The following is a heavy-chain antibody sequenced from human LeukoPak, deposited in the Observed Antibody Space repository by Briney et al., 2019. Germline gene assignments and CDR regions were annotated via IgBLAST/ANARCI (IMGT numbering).Heavy chain of an antibody. J-gene: IGHJ6*03. CDR2: ISAFNGNT. D-gene: IGHD2-2*01. CDR1: GYTFTSYG. V-gene: IGHV1-18*01. Sequence: ASVKVSCKASGYTFTSYGITWVRQAPGQGLEWMGWISAFNGNTNYAQKFQGRVTMTRNTSISTAYMELSSLRSEDTAVYYCARKGPANYYYYYMDVWGKGTSVTVSS. CDR3: ARKGPANYYYYYMDV.